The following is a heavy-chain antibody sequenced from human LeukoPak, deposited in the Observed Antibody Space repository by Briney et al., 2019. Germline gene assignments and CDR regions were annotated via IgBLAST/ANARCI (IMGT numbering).Heavy chain of an antibody. CDR3: AREASGSGCLDY. CDR2: IKQDGDET. D-gene: IGHD2-15*01. J-gene: IGHJ4*02. Sequence: PGGSLRLSCAPSGFTFSSYWMSWVRQAPGKGLEWVANIKQDGDETYYVDSVKGRFTISRDNAKKSLYLQMNSLRVEDTAVYFCAREASGSGCLDYWGQGTLVTVSS. V-gene: IGHV3-7*01. CDR1: GFTFSSYW.